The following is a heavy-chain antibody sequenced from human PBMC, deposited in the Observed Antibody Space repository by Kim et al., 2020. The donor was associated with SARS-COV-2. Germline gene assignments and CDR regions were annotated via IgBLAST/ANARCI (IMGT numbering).Heavy chain of an antibody. CDR2: IIPIFGTA. V-gene: IGHV1-69*13. CDR3: ASRAGYYYGSGSHFNWFDP. D-gene: IGHD3-10*01. CDR1: GGTFSSYA. Sequence: SVKVSCKASGGTFSSYAISWVRQAPGQGLERMGGIIPIFGTANYAQKFQGRVTITADESTSTAYMELSSLRSEDTAVYYCASRAGYYYGSGSHFNWFDPWGQGTLVTVSS. J-gene: IGHJ5*02.